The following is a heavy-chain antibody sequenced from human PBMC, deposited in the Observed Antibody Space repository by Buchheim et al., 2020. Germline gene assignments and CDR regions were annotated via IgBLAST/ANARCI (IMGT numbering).Heavy chain of an antibody. CDR2: IHYSGST. Sequence: QVQLQESGPGLVKPSETLSLPCTVSGASITSYYWSWIRQPPGKGLEWIGYIHYSGSTDYNPSLKGRVTTSVDTSKNQFSLKLTSVTAADTAVYYCARDIAGRDYWGQGTL. CDR3: ARDIAGRDY. D-gene: IGHD6-13*01. J-gene: IGHJ4*02. CDR1: GASITSYY. V-gene: IGHV4-59*08.